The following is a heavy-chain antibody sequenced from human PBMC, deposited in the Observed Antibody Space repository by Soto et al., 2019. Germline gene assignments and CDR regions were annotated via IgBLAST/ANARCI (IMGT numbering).Heavy chain of an antibody. CDR2: IIPIFGTP. J-gene: IGHJ4*02. Sequence: QVQLVQSGAEVKKPGSSVKVSCKASGGTFSSYAISWVRQAPGQGLEWMGGIIPIFGTPTYAQKFQGRVTITADKSTGTAYLGRGRLTSEETSLFYRARAGCYNYWPAWYWGQGTLVTVSS. D-gene: IGHD5-12*01. CDR3: ARAGCYNYWPAWY. V-gene: IGHV1-69*06. CDR1: GGTFSSYA.